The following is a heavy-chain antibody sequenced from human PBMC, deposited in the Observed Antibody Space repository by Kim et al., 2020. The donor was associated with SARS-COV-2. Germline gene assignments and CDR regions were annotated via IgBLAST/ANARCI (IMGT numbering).Heavy chain of an antibody. Sequence: SETLSLTCTVSGGSISSGGYYWSWLRQYPGKGLEWIGYIYYSGSTYYNPSLRSRVSISVDTSKNQFSLKLNSVTAADTAVYYCARYCSSTSCRWFDPWGQGTLFTISS. V-gene: IGHV4-31*03. CDR1: GGSISSGGYY. D-gene: IGHD2-2*01. J-gene: IGHJ5*02. CDR2: IYYSGST. CDR3: ARYCSSTSCRWFDP.